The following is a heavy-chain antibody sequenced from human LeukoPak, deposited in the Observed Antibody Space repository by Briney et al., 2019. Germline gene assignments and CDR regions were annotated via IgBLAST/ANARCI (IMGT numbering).Heavy chain of an antibody. Sequence: ASVKVSCKASGYTFTRYYMHWVRQAPGQGLEWMGIINPSGGSTSYAQKFQGRVTMTRDMSTSTAYMELRSLRSDDTAVYYCARDGYSSSWYVYWGQGTLVTVSS. V-gene: IGHV1-46*01. CDR2: INPSGGST. J-gene: IGHJ4*02. D-gene: IGHD6-13*01. CDR1: GYTFTRYY. CDR3: ARDGYSSSWYVY.